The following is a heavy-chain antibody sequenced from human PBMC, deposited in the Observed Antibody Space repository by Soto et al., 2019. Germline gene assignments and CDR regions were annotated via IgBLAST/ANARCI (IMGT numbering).Heavy chain of an antibody. V-gene: IGHV3-23*01. J-gene: IGHJ4*02. Sequence: EVQLLDSGGGLVQPGGSLRLSCAASGFTFSNYAMSWVRQAPGKGLEWVSAISGSGGNTYYTDSVKGRFTISRDNSKNSLYLQMNSLRAEDTAVYYWAKLEFGSSWYYFHCWVQGTLVTVSS. D-gene: IGHD6-13*01. CDR2: ISGSGGNT. CDR1: GFTFSNYA. CDR3: AKLEFGSSWYYFHC.